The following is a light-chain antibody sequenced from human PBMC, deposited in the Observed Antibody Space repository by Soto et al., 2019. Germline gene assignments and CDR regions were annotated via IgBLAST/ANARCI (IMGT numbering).Light chain of an antibody. V-gene: IGKV3-11*01. CDR1: QSVSSY. CDR2: DAS. CDR3: QQRSNWPRT. J-gene: IGKJ2*02. Sequence: EIVLTQSPATPSLSPGERTTLSCSASQSVSSYLAWYQQKPGQAPRLLIYDASNRATGTPARFSASGAGTAFTLTISSLEPEDFAVYYCQQRSNWPRTFGQGTKLEIK.